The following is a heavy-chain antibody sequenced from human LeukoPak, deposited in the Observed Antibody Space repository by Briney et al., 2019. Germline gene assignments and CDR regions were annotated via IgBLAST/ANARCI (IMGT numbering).Heavy chain of an antibody. CDR3: ARVEGGPSPGYYFDY. D-gene: IGHD3-16*01. Sequence: GESLKISCKGSGYSFSRYWITWVRQMPGKGLEWMGIIYPDDSNTRYSPSFQGQVTISADKSISTAYLQWSSLKASDTAMYYCARVEGGPSPGYYFDYWGQGTLVTVSS. J-gene: IGHJ4*02. CDR2: IYPDDSNT. V-gene: IGHV5-51*01. CDR1: GYSFSRYW.